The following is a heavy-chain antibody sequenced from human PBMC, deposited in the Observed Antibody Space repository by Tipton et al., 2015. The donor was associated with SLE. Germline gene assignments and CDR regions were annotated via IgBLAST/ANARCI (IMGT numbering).Heavy chain of an antibody. CDR3: ANLHSGGLRMVDY. J-gene: IGHJ4*02. V-gene: IGHV3-23*01. CDR2: ISGSGGST. D-gene: IGHD1-26*01. Sequence: SLRLSCAASGFTFSSYAMSWVRQAPGKGLEWVSAISGSGGSTYYADSVKGRFTISRDNSKNTLYLQMNSLRADDTALYYCANLHSGGLRMVDYWGQGTLVTVSS. CDR1: GFTFSSYA.